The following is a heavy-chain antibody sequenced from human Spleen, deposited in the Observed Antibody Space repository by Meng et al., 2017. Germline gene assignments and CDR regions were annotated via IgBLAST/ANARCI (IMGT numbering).Heavy chain of an antibody. Sequence: QLQLQESGPGLVKPSETLSLTCTVSGGSISGSRYYWGWIRQPPGKGLEWIGEIPHRGSSAYNPSLKSRVSMSIDKSKNQFSLKLTSVTAADTAVYHCLRGSGGSVWGQGTLVTVSS. J-gene: IGHJ1*01. V-gene: IGHV4-39*07. CDR3: LRGSGGSV. CDR1: GGSISGSRYY. D-gene: IGHD3-10*01. CDR2: IPHRGSS.